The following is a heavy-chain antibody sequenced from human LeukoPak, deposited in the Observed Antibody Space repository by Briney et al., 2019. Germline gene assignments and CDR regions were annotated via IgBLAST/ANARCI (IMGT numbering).Heavy chain of an antibody. D-gene: IGHD3-22*01. V-gene: IGHV5-51*01. J-gene: IGHJ4*02. CDR3: ASHSTDYYDPTVYFDY. Sequence: GESLKISCKGSGYIFTSYWIGWVRQMPGKGLEWMGIIYPGDSETRYSPSFQGQVTISADKSISTAYLQWSSLKASDTAMYYCASHSTDYYDPTVYFDYWGQGALVTVSS. CDR2: IYPGDSET. CDR1: GYIFTSYW.